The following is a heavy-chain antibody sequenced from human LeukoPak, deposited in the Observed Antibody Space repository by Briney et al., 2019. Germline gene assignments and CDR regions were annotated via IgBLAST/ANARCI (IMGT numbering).Heavy chain of an antibody. J-gene: IGHJ6*02. CDR3: ARGEKDYYYGMDV. CDR2: INHSGST. CDR1: GGSFSGYY. V-gene: IGHV4-34*01. Sequence: ETLSLTCAVYGGSFSGYYWSWICQPPGKGLEWIGEINHSGSTNYNPSLKSRVTISVDTSKNQFSLKLSSVTAADTAVYYCARGEKDYYYGMDVWGQGTTVTVSS.